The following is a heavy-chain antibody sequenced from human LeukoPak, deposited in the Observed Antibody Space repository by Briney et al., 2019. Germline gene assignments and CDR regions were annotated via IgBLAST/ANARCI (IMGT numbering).Heavy chain of an antibody. CDR3: CTPSGATALSPSFGL. CDR1: GFTFTSAW. V-gene: IGHV3-15*01. D-gene: IGHD3-10*01. J-gene: IGHJ4*02. Sequence: PRGSLRLSCAASGFTFTSAWMTWVRQAPGKGLEWVGRIKSEADGGTSDYATAVKGRFIISRNDSDNTLYLQMNSLKTEDTAMYYCCTPSGATALSPSFGLWGQGTLVTVSS. CDR2: IKSEADGGTS.